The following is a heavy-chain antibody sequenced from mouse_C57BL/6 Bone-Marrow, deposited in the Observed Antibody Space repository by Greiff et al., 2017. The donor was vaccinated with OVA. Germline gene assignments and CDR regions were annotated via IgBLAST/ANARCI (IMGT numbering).Heavy chain of an antibody. V-gene: IGHV1-76*01. CDR1: GYTFTDYY. CDR3: AREGTLWGCLDY. J-gene: IGHJ2*01. D-gene: IGHD1-1*02. CDR2: IYPGSGNT. Sequence: VQLQQSGAELVRPGASVKLSCKASGYTFTDYYINWVKQRPGQGLEWIARIYPGSGNTYYNEKFKGKATLTAEKSSSTAYMQLSSLTSEDSAVYFCAREGTLWGCLDYWGQSTTLTVSS.